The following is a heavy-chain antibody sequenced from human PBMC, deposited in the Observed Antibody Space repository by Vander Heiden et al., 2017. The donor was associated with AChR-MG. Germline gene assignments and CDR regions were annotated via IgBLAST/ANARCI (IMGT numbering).Heavy chain of an antibody. Sequence: EVQLLESGGGLVQPGGSLRLSCAASGFTFSGYAMSWVRQAPGKGLEWVSAISGSGGSTYYADSVKGRFTISRDNSKNTLYLQMNSLRAEDTAVYYCAKDSWYNWNAGWFDPWGQGTLVTVSS. CDR2: ISGSGGST. D-gene: IGHD1-20*01. V-gene: IGHV3-23*01. CDR3: AKDSWYNWNAGWFDP. CDR1: GFTFSGYA. J-gene: IGHJ5*02.